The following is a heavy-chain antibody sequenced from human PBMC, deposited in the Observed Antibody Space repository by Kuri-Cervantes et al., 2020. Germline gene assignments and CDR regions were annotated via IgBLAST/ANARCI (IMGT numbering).Heavy chain of an antibody. Sequence: GESLKISCVASGFTFSDYYMDWVRQAPGKGLEWVGRSRNKANSYTTEYAASVKGRFTISRDDSKNSLYLQMNSLKTEDTAVYYCARGLGTYYYDTRGPLWGQGALVTVSS. CDR1: GFTFSDYY. V-gene: IGHV3-72*01. D-gene: IGHD3-22*01. CDR2: SRNKANSYTT. CDR3: ARGLGTYYYDTRGPL. J-gene: IGHJ4*02.